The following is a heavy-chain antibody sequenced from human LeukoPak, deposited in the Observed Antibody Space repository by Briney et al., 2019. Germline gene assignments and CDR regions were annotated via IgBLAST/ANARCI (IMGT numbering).Heavy chain of an antibody. CDR2: INPNSGGT. V-gene: IGHV1-2*06. CDR1: GYTFTGYY. D-gene: IGHD3-9*01. J-gene: IGHJ4*02. CDR3: FNDILTGYFDY. Sequence: ASVKVSCKASGYTFTGYYMHWVRQAPGQGLEWMGRINPNSGGTNYAQKFQGRVTMTRDTSISTAYMELSRLRSDDTAVYYCFNDILTGYFDYWGQGTLVTVSS.